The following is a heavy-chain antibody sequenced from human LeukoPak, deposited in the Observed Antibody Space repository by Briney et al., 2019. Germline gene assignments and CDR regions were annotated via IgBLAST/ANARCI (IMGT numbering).Heavy chain of an antibody. CDR3: ARQVVRGVIRRVNAFDI. D-gene: IGHD3-10*01. CDR2: IHYTGST. V-gene: IGHV4-59*08. CDR1: GGSFSGYY. Sequence: SETLSLTCAVYGGSFSGYYWSWIRQPPGKGLECIGYIHYTGSTNYNPSLKSRVTISVDTSKNQFSLKLSSVTAADTAVYYCARQVVRGVIRRVNAFDIWGQGTMVTVSS. J-gene: IGHJ3*02.